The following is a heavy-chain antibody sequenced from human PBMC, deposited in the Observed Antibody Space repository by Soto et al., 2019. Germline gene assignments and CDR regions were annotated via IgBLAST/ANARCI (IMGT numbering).Heavy chain of an antibody. D-gene: IGHD2-15*01. Sequence: GGSLRLSCTASGFTFGDYAMSWFRQAPGKGLEWVGFIRRKTYGATTEYAASVKGRFTISRDDSNSIAYLQMNSLKTEDTAIYFCTRVILGYCSGGSCYYDDYWGQGTLVTVSS. CDR2: IRRKTYGATT. J-gene: IGHJ4*02. CDR3: TRVILGYCSGGSCYYDDY. CDR1: GFTFGDYA. V-gene: IGHV3-49*03.